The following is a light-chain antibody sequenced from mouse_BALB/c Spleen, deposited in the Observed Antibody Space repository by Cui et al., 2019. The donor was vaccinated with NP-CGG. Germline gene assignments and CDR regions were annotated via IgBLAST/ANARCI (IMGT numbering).Light chain of an antibody. CDR1: TGAITTSNY. V-gene: IGLV1*01. J-gene: IGLJ1*01. Sequence: QAVVTQDSAPTTSPGETVPLTCRSSTGAITTSNYANWVQEKPDHLFTGLIGGTNNRAPGVPARFSGSLIGDKAALTITGAQTEDEAIYFCALWYSNHWVFGGGTKLTVL. CDR3: ALWYSNHWV. CDR2: GTN.